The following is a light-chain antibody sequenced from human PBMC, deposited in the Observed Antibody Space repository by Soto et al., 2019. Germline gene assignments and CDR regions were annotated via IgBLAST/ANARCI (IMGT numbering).Light chain of an antibody. J-gene: IGKJ5*01. CDR2: GAS. CDR3: QQYGNTPQIT. Sequence: EIVLMQSPGTLSLSPGERATLSCRASQSVSSSDLAWYQQKPGQAPRLLIYGASSRATGIPDRFSGSGSGTDFTLTISRLEPEDFAVYYCQQYGNTPQITFGQGTRLEI. V-gene: IGKV3-20*01. CDR1: QSVSSSD.